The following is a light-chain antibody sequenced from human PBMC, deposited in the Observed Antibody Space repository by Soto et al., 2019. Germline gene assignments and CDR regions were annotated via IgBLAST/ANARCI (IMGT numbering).Light chain of an antibody. CDR3: QQYNGYSTWT. CDR2: DAS. V-gene: IGKV1-5*01. Sequence: DIKMTQSPSTLSASVGDRVTITCRASQSISSWLAWYQQKPGKAPKLLIYDASSLESGVPSRFSGSGFGTEFSLTISCLQPDDFATYYCQQYNGYSTWTFGQGTKVDIK. J-gene: IGKJ1*01. CDR1: QSISSW.